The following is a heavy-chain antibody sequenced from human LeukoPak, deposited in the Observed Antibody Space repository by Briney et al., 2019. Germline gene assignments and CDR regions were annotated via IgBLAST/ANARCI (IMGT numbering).Heavy chain of an antibody. J-gene: IGHJ3*02. CDR2: INLSGGST. CDR1: GYSFTSYY. CDR3: AREPITMIVVVSGSDAFDI. V-gene: IGHV1-46*01. D-gene: IGHD3-22*01. Sequence: GASVKVSCKASGYSFTSYYIHWVRQAPGQGLEWTGIINLSGGSTSYAQKFQGRVTMTRDTSTSTVYMELSSLRSEDTAVYYCAREPITMIVVVSGSDAFDIWGQGTMVTVSS.